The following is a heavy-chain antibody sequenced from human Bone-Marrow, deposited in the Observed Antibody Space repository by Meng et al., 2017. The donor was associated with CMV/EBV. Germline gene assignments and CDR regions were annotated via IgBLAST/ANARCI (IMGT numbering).Heavy chain of an antibody. CDR3: ARDLFGYSSSFMYYYYGMDV. CDR2: VDTDGSST. J-gene: IGHJ6*02. V-gene: IGHV3-74*01. Sequence: WGSLRLSCAVSGFTFSSYWMHWVRQAPGEGLVWVSRVDTDGSSTNYADSVKGRFTISRDNARNTLYLQMNSLRAEDTAVYYCARDLFGYSSSFMYYYYGMDVWGQGTTVTVSS. D-gene: IGHD6-6*01. CDR1: GFTFSSYW.